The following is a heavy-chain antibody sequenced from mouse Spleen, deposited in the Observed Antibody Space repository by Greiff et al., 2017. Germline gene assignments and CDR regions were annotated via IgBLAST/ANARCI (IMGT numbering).Heavy chain of an antibody. Sequence: VQLQQSGAELVRAGASVKLSCTASGFNIKDYYMHWVKQRPGQGLEWIGWIYPGDGSTKYNEKFKGKTTLTADKSSSTAYMLLSSLTSEDSAIYFCARHYYGPYYWGQGTTLTVSS. CDR2: IYPGDGST. V-gene: IGHV1S56*01. D-gene: IGHD1-2*01. CDR1: GFNIKDYY. J-gene: IGHJ2*01. CDR3: ARHYYGPYY.